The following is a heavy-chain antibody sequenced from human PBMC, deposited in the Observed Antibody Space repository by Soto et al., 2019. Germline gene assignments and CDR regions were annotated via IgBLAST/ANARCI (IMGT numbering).Heavy chain of an antibody. Sequence: QVQLVQSGAEVKKPGSSVKVSCKASGGTFSSYTMTWVRQAPGQGPEWMGGIIPIFGTTNYAQRCQGRITITADVSTSTAYMELISLTSEDTAVYYCAREGAGMAATFDPWGQGTLVTVSS. D-gene: IGHD1-1*01. V-gene: IGHV1-69*01. J-gene: IGHJ5*02. CDR3: AREGAGMAATFDP. CDR2: IIPIFGTT. CDR1: GGTFSSYT.